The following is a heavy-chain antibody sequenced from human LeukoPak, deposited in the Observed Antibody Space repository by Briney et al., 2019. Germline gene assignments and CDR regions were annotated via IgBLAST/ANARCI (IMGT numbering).Heavy chain of an antibody. CDR3: AREYGDLDY. J-gene: IGHJ4*02. Sequence: SETLSLTCTAPGGSISGFYWSWIRQPAGKGLEWIARINPNGGTNYNPSLKSRVTMSTDTSSNKFSLKLRSVTAADTAVYYCAREYGDLDYWGRGTLVTVSS. D-gene: IGHD4-17*01. V-gene: IGHV4-4*07. CDR2: INPNGGT. CDR1: GGSISGFY.